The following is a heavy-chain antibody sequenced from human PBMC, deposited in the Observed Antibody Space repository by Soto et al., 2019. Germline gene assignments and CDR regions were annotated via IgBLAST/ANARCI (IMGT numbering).Heavy chain of an antibody. CDR2: INPSGGST. V-gene: IGHV1-46*01. CDR3: ARQSLVRAFDI. J-gene: IGHJ3*02. Sequence: QVQLVQSGAEVKKPGASVKVSCKASGYTFTSYYMHWVRQAPGQGLEWMGIINPSGGSTSYAQKLQGRVTMTRDTSTSTGYMELSSLRSEDTAVYYCARQSLVRAFDIWGQGPMVTVSS. CDR1: GYTFTSYY. D-gene: IGHD3-16*01.